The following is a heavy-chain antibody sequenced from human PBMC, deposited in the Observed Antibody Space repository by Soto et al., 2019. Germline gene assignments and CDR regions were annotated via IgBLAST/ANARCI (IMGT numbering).Heavy chain of an antibody. V-gene: IGHV3-7*01. D-gene: IGHD4-17*01. CDR3: ARGWRSSLATVTTPFWY. CDR1: GFTFSSYW. CDR2: IKQDGSEK. J-gene: IGHJ4*02. Sequence: PGGSLRLCCAASGFTFSSYWMSWVRQAPGKGLEWVANIKQDGSEKYYVDSVKGRFTISRDNAKNSLYLQMNSLRAEDTAVYYCARGWRSSLATVTTPFWYWGQGTLVTVSS.